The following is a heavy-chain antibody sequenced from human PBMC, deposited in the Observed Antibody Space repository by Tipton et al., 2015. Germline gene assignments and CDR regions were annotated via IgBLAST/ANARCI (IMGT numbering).Heavy chain of an antibody. Sequence: TLSLTCTVSGDSISDFYWSWIRQPPGMGLEWIGSIYYSGSTSYNPSYNPSLKSRVTMSVDASNNQFSLNLSSVTAADTAVYYCAREAPVGVATMGWDFFDYWGLGTLVNVSS. J-gene: IGHJ4*02. CDR1: GDSISDFY. CDR2: IYYSGSTSYNP. D-gene: IGHD5-24*01. V-gene: IGHV4-59*01. CDR3: AREAPVGVATMGWDFFDY.